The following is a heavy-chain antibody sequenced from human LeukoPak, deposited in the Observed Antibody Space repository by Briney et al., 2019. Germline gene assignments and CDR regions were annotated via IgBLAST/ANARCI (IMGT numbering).Heavy chain of an antibody. D-gene: IGHD3-22*01. V-gene: IGHV1-46*01. CDR2: IDPSAGST. J-gene: IGHJ3*02. Sequence: ASVKVSCKASGYTFTNFYMHWVRQAPGQGLEWMGVIDPSAGSTTYAQKFQGRVTITTDESTSTAYMELSSLRSEDTAVYYCARVSYYYDSSGYRSDAFDIWGQGTMVTVSS. CDR1: GYTFTNFY. CDR3: ARVSYYYDSSGYRSDAFDI.